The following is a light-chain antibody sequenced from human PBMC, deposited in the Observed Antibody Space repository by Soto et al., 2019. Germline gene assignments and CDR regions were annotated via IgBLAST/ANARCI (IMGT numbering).Light chain of an antibody. J-gene: IGLJ1*01. CDR1: SSDIDVYNY. CDR2: EVS. V-gene: IGLV2-14*01. Sequence: QSALTQPASVSGSPGQSITISCTGTSSDIDVYNYVSWYQQHPGKAPKLMIHEVSNRPSGISNRFSGSKSGNTASLTISGLQAEDEADYYCSAYTSSSTLLVFGTGTKLTVL. CDR3: SAYTSSSTLLV.